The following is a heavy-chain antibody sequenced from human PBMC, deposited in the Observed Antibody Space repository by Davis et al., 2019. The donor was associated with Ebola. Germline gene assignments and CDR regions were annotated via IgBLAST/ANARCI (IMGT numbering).Heavy chain of an antibody. CDR2: IYYSGST. D-gene: IGHD3-10*01. V-gene: IGHV4-59*12. Sequence: MPSETLSLTCTVSGGSISSYYWSWIRQPPGKGLEWIGYIYYSGSTYYNPSLKSRVTISVDTSKNQFSLKLSSVTAADTAVYYCARDLTMVRGVIMEYYFDYWGQGTLVTVSS. CDR1: GGSISSYY. J-gene: IGHJ4*02. CDR3: ARDLTMVRGVIMEYYFDY.